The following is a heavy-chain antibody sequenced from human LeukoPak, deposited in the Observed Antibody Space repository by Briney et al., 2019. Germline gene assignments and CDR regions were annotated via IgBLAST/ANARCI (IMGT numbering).Heavy chain of an antibody. Sequence: GESLKISCKGSGYSFTSYWIGWVRQMPGKGLEWMGIIYPGDSDTRYSPSFQGQVTISADKSISTAYLQWSSLKASDTAMYYCARPAGERGYSGYDKYYFDYWGQGTLVTVSS. CDR2: IYPGDSDT. V-gene: IGHV5-51*01. CDR1: GYSFTSYW. D-gene: IGHD5-12*01. CDR3: ARPAGERGYSGYDKYYFDY. J-gene: IGHJ4*02.